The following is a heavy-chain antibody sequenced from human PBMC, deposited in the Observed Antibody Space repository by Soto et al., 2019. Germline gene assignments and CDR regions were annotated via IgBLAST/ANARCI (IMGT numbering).Heavy chain of an antibody. J-gene: IGHJ6*02. V-gene: IGHV1-18*01. CDR1: GYTFTSYG. CDR3: ARASDNFYYYGMDV. D-gene: IGHD3-10*01. Sequence: EASVKVSGKASGYTFTSYGISWVRHAPGQGLEWMGWISAYNGNTNYAQKLQGRVTMTTDTSTSTAYMGLRSLRSDDTAVYYCARASDNFYYYGMDVWGQGTTVTVSS. CDR2: ISAYNGNT.